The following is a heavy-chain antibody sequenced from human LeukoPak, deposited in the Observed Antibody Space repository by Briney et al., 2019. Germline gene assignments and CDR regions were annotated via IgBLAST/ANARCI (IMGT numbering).Heavy chain of an antibody. Sequence: GGSLRLSCAASGFTFSSYGMHWVRQAPGKGLEWVAVISYDGSNKYYADSVKGRFTISRDNSKNTLYLQMNSLRDEDTAVYDCAKDLYLDDSSAYSYYSGPGTLGTVSS. J-gene: IGHJ4*02. CDR2: ISYDGSNK. CDR3: AKDLYLDDSSAYSYY. CDR1: GFTFSSYG. V-gene: IGHV3-30*18. D-gene: IGHD3-22*01.